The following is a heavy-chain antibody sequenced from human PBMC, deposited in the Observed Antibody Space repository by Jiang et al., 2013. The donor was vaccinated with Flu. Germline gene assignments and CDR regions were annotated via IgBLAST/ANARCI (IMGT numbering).Heavy chain of an antibody. CDR1: GYSFTSHW. Sequence: SGAEVKKPGASVKVSCKASGYSFTSHWMHWVRQAPGQGLEWMGLINPSGDSTLYAQKFQGRVTLTRDTSTSTDYMEMNSLRSEDTAVYYCARDNSANDVAWWFAPWGQGTLVTVSS. J-gene: IGHJ5*02. CDR3: ARDNSANDVAWWFAP. V-gene: IGHV1-46*01. D-gene: IGHD1-1*01. CDR2: INPSGDST.